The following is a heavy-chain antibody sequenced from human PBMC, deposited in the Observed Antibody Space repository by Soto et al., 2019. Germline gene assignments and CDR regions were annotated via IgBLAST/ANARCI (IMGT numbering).Heavy chain of an antibody. J-gene: IGHJ5*02. Sequence: ASVKVPCKASVYTLTSYGISWVRQSPGQGLEWMGWISVYNGNTHYAQNLQGRVTMTTDTSTSTAYMELRSLRSDDTAVYYCARDWGSTVTTSWFDPWGQGTLVTVS. V-gene: IGHV1-18*01. CDR1: VYTLTSYG. CDR3: ARDWGSTVTTSWFDP. CDR2: ISVYNGNT. D-gene: IGHD4-17*01.